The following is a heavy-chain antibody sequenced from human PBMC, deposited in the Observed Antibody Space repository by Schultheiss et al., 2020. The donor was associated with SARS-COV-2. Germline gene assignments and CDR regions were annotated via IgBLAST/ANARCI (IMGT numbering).Heavy chain of an antibody. V-gene: IGHV3-7*01. CDR2: IKQDGSEK. J-gene: IGHJ6*03. Sequence: GGSLRLSCAASGFTFSSYWMSWVRQAPGKGLEWVANIKQDGSEKYYVDSVKGRFTISRDNAKNSLYLQMNSLRAEDTAVYYCAREYCSSTSCYPVYYYYYYMDVWGKGTTVTAP. CDR1: GFTFSSYW. CDR3: AREYCSSTSCYPVYYYYYYMDV. D-gene: IGHD2-2*01.